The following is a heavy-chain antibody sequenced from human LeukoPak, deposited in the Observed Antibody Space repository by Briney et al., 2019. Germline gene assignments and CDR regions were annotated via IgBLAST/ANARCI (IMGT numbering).Heavy chain of an antibody. CDR2: INPRGGST. D-gene: IGHD3-10*01. CDR3: ARDYHGSGSLSTFDY. CDR1: GYTFTSFY. Sequence: ASVKVSCKASGYTFTSFYMHWVRQAPGQGLEWMGIINPRGGSTTSGQKFQGRVTLTRDTSTTTVYMELSSLRSEDTAVYYCARDYHGSGSLSTFDYWGQGTLVTVSS. J-gene: IGHJ4*02. V-gene: IGHV1-46*01.